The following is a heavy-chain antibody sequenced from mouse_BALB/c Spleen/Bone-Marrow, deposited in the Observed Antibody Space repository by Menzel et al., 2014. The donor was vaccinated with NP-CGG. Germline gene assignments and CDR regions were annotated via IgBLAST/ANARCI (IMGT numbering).Heavy chain of an antibody. D-gene: IGHD1-1*01. CDR2: ISSGGGST. Sequence: EVKLVESGGGLVKPGGSLKLSYAASGFAFSGYDMSWVRQTPEKRLEWVAYISSGGGSTYYPDTVKGRFTISRDNAKNTLYLQMSSLKSEDTAMYYCAREVLRDYFDYWGQGTTLTVSS. CDR1: GFAFSGYD. CDR3: AREVLRDYFDY. V-gene: IGHV5-12-1*01. J-gene: IGHJ2*01.